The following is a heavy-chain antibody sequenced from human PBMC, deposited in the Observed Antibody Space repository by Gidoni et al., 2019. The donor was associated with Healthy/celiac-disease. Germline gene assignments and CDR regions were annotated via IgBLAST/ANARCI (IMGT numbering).Heavy chain of an antibody. Sequence: EVQLVESGGGLVQPGGSRKLSCAASGFTFSGAAMHWVRQASGKGLEWVGRIRSKANSYATAYAASVKGRFTISRDDSKNTAYLQMNSLKTEDTAVYYCTSGDFWSGYQKAYYYYYMDVWGKGTTVTVSS. CDR1: GFTFSGAA. CDR2: IRSKANSYAT. V-gene: IGHV3-73*01. CDR3: TSGDFWSGYQKAYYYYYMDV. D-gene: IGHD3-3*01. J-gene: IGHJ6*03.